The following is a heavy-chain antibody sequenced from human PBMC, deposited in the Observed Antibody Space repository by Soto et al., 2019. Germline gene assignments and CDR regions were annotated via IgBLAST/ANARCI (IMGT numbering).Heavy chain of an antibody. D-gene: IGHD4-17*01. CDR3: TTNFYGDYEWAFDI. Sequence: GGSLRLSCTASGFTFGDYAMSWFRQAPGKGLEWVGFIRSKAYGGTTEYAASVKGRFTISRDDSKSIAYLQMNSLKTEDTAMYYCTTNFYGDYEWAFDIWGQGTMVTVSS. CDR1: GFTFGDYA. V-gene: IGHV3-49*03. CDR2: IRSKAYGGTT. J-gene: IGHJ3*02.